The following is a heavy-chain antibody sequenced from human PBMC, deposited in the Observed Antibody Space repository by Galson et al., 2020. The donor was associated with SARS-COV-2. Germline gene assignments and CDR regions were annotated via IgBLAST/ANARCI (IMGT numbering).Heavy chain of an antibody. J-gene: IGHJ6*02. Sequence: ASVKVSCKASGYTFTGYYLHWVRQAPGQGLEWMGWINPNSGGTNYAQKFQGRVTMTGDTSISTAYMELSSLRSDDTAVYFCARSCSSTTCFQTDGMDGWGQGTTVTVSS. V-gene: IGHV1-2*02. CDR2: INPNSGGT. CDR1: GYTFTGYY. CDR3: ARSCSSTTCFQTDGMDG. D-gene: IGHD2-2*01.